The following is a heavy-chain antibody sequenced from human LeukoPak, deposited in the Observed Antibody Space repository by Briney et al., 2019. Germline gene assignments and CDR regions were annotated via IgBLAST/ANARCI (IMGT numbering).Heavy chain of an antibody. V-gene: IGHV1-2*02. D-gene: IGHD3-10*01. Sequence: ASVKVSCKASGGTFSSYAISWVRQAPGLGLEWMGWINPNSGGTNYAQKFQGRVTMTRDTSISTAYMELSRLRSDDTAVYYCARDRGSTIDIFDYWGQGTLVTVSS. CDR3: ARDRGSTIDIFDY. J-gene: IGHJ4*02. CDR1: GGTFSSYA. CDR2: INPNSGGT.